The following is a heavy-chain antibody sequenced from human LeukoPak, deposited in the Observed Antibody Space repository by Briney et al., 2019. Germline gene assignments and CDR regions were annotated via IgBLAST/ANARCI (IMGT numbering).Heavy chain of an antibody. Sequence: SATLSLTCTVSGGSISSYYWSWIRQPPGKGLEWIGYIYYSGSTNYNPSLRSRVTISVDTSKNQFSLKLSSVTAADTAVYFCARDSLTYGMDVWGQGTTVTVSS. CDR1: GGSISSYY. V-gene: IGHV4-59*01. CDR2: IYYSGST. J-gene: IGHJ6*02. CDR3: ARDSLTYGMDV.